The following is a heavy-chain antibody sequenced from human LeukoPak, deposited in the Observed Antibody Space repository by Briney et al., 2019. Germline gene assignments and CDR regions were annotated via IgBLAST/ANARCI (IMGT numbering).Heavy chain of an antibody. CDR2: IFYSGNT. CDR3: SRDLSFDWFPYYFDY. D-gene: IGHD3-9*01. Sequence: SETLSLTCTVSSGSVSNSHYYWAWVRQPPGKGLEWLGSIFYSGNTHYNPSLKSPVTISIDTSKNQFSLQVSSVTAADTAIYYCSRDLSFDWFPYYFDYWGQGILVTVSS. V-gene: IGHV4-39*07. J-gene: IGHJ4*02. CDR1: SGSVSNSHYY.